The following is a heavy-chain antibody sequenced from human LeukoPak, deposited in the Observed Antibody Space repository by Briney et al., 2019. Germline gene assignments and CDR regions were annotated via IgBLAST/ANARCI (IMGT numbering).Heavy chain of an antibody. V-gene: IGHV4-39*07. CDR2: IYYSGNT. CDR3: ARSYGTSPGDYYYYYMDV. CDR1: GGSIRSTTYY. D-gene: IGHD1-14*01. J-gene: IGHJ6*03. Sequence: PSETLSLTCSVSGGSIRSTTYYWGWIRQPPGKGLEWIGSIYYSGNTYYSPSLMSRVTISVDTSKNQFSLKLSSVTAADTAVYYCARSYGTSPGDYYYYYMDVWGKGTTVTVSS.